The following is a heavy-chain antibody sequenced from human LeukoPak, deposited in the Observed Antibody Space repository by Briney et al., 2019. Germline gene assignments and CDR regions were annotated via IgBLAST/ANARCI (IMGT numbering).Heavy chain of an antibody. CDR3: ASPNPSNCSSTNCYFY. CDR2: VSYDGSNK. V-gene: IGHV3-30-3*01. J-gene: IGHJ4*02. CDR1: GFTFSNYA. D-gene: IGHD2-2*01. Sequence: QPGRSQRLSCAASGFTFSNYAMHWVRQAPGKGLEWVAVVSYDGSNKYYADSVKGRFTISRDNSKNTQYLQMNSLRAEDAAVYYCASPNPSNCSSTNCYFYWGQGTLAPVSS.